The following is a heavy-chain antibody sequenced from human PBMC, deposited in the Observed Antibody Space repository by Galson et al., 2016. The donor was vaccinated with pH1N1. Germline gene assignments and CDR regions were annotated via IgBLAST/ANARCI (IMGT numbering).Heavy chain of an antibody. D-gene: IGHD3-9*01. CDR2: IYYGEST. CDR1: GGSISSSNFY. J-gene: IGHJ4*01. CDR3: AIDWAPESFDWLPYFYS. Sequence: SETLSLTCTVSGGSISSSNFYLGWIRQPPGKGLEWIGSIYYGESTHYNPSHKSRVTMSVDTPKNQFSLKLSSVTAADTAVYYSAIDWAPESFDWLPYFYSWGQGTLVTVSS. V-gene: IGHV4-39*02.